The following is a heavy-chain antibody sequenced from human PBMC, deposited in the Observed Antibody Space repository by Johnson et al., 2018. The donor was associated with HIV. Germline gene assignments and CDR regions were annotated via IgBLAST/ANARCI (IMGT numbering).Heavy chain of an antibody. Sequence: QVQLVESGGGVVQPGRSLRLSCAASGFTFSSYAMHWVRQAPGKGLEWVAVILYDGSNKYYADSVKGRFTISRDNSKNTLYLQMNSLRAEDTAVYYCARTPSLPGAFDIWGQGTMVTVSS. CDR3: ARTPSLPGAFDI. J-gene: IGHJ3*02. CDR2: ILYDGSNK. V-gene: IGHV3-30-3*01. CDR1: GFTFSSYA.